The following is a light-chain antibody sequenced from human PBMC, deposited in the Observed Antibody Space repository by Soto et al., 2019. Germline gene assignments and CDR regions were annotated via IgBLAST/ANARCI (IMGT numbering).Light chain of an antibody. CDR2: EVT. J-gene: IGLJ2*01. CDR1: SSDIGGYNA. CDR3: SSYAGSDTFV. V-gene: IGLV2-8*01. Sequence: QSALTQPPSASGSPGQSVTISCTGSSSDIGGYNAVSWYQQHPGKAPKLIIYEVTKRPSGVPDRISGSQSGNTASLTVSGLQAEDEADYYCSSYAGSDTFVLGGGTKLTVL.